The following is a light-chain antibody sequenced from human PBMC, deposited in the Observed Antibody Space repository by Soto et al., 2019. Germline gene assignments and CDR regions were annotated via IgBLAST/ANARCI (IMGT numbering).Light chain of an antibody. CDR3: SSFTTSRTYV. CDR2: EVR. V-gene: IGLV2-14*01. J-gene: IGLJ1*01. CDR1: TSDVGGYDY. Sequence: QSVLTQPASVSGSPGQSITISCTGTTSDVGGYDYVSWYQQHPGKAPKLLIFEVRNRPSGVSCRFSGSRSANSASLTISGLQTEDEADYYCSSFTTSRTYVFGTGTKLTVL.